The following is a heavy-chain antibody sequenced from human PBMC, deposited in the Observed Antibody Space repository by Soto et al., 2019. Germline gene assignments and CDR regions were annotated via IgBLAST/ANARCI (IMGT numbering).Heavy chain of an antibody. CDR2: INAGNGNT. CDR3: ASNKPLWFGSYYYYGMDV. Sequence: QVPLVQSGAEVKKPGASVKVSCKASGYTFTSYAMHWVRQAPGQRLEWMGWINAGNGNTKYSQKFQGRVTITRDTSASTAYMELSSLRSEDTAVYYCASNKPLWFGSYYYYGMDVWGQGTTVTVSS. V-gene: IGHV1-3*01. J-gene: IGHJ6*02. CDR1: GYTFTSYA. D-gene: IGHD3-10*01.